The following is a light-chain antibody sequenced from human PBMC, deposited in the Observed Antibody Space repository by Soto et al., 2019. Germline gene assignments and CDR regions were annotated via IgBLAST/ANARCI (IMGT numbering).Light chain of an antibody. CDR1: QSITNSF. Sequence: EIVLTQSPGTLSLSPGDRAALSCRASQSITNSFFAWHQHKPGQAPKLLIYGISNRATGIPDRFSGSGSGTDFTLTISRLEPEDFAVYYCQQYGTSPLTFGGGTKVEI. CDR2: GIS. CDR3: QQYGTSPLT. J-gene: IGKJ4*01. V-gene: IGKV3-20*01.